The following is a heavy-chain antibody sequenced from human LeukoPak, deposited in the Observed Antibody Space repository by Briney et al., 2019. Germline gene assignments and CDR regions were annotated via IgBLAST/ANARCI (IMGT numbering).Heavy chain of an antibody. CDR1: GGTFSSYA. V-gene: IGHV1-69*06. Sequence: ASVKVSCKASGGTFSSYAISWVRQAPGQGLEWMGGIIPIFGTANYAQKFQGRVTMTEDTSTDTAYMELSSLRSEDTAVYYCATVNKYSGGSGAFDIWGQGTMVTVSS. J-gene: IGHJ3*02. CDR2: IIPIFGTA. CDR3: ATVNKYSGGSGAFDI. D-gene: IGHD2-15*01.